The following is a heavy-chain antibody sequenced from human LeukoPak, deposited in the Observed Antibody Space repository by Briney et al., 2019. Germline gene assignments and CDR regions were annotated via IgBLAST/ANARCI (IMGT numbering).Heavy chain of an antibody. CDR1: GFTFSSYG. CDR2: ISYDGSNK. CDR3: AKARGSWYLNWFDP. J-gene: IGHJ5*02. V-gene: IGHV3-30*18. D-gene: IGHD6-13*01. Sequence: PGGSLRLSCAASGFTFSSYGMHWVRQAPGKGLEWVAVISYDGSNKYYADSVKGRFTISRDNSKNTLYPQMNSLRAEDTAVYYCAKARGSWYLNWFDPWGQGTLVTVSS.